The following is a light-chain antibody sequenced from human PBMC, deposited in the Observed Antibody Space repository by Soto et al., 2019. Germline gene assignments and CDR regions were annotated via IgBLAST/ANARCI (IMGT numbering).Light chain of an antibody. Sequence: QPVLTQSPSASASLGASVNLTCTLSSGHSNYVNAWHQQQPEKGPRSLMNLNSDVSHSTGVGIPDRFSSSSSWAERYLTIARLQSEDEADCYCQTWGIGIRVFGGGTQLTVL. CDR2: LNSDVSH. J-gene: IGLJ2*01. CDR3: QTWGIGIRV. V-gene: IGLV4-69*01. CDR1: SGHSNYV.